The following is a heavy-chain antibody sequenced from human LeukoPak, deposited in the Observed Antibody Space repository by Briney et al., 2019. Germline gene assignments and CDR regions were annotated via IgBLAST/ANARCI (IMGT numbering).Heavy chain of an antibody. CDR3: ARDDCGGDCYSSVGGTFDY. Sequence: SVKVSCKASGGTFSSYAISWVRQAPGQGLEWMGGIIPIFGTANYAQKFQGRVTITTDESTSTAYMELSSLRSEDTAVYYCARDDCGGDCYSSVGGTFDYWGQGTLVTVSS. D-gene: IGHD2-21*02. J-gene: IGHJ4*02. CDR2: IIPIFGTA. CDR1: GGTFSSYA. V-gene: IGHV1-69*05.